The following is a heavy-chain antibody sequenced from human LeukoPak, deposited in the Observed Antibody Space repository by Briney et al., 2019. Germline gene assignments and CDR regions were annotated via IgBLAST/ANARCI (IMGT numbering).Heavy chain of an antibody. CDR3: AKEDIAGNGFPFDS. Sequence: GGSLHLSCAASGFTFNIYEMNWVRQAPGKGPEGISYISSSGRSIYYADSVKGRFTISRDNAKNSVYLQMNSLRVEDTAIYYCAKEDIAGNGFPFDSWGQGTMVTVSS. J-gene: IGHJ4*02. V-gene: IGHV3-48*03. CDR2: ISSSGRSI. CDR1: GFTFNIYE. D-gene: IGHD5-12*01.